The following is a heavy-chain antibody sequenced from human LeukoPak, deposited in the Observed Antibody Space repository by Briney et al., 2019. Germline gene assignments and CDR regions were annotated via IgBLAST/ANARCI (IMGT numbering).Heavy chain of an antibody. Sequence: ASVKVSCKASGYTFTSYYMHWVRQAPGQGLEWMGIIDPSGGSTGYAQKFQGRVTMTRDTSTRTVYMELSSLRSEDTAVYYCARMVYCSSISCSYYYYYMDVWGKGTTVTVSS. CDR2: IDPSGGST. V-gene: IGHV1-46*01. CDR1: GYTFTSYY. CDR3: ARMVYCSSISCSYYYYYMDV. J-gene: IGHJ6*03. D-gene: IGHD2-2*01.